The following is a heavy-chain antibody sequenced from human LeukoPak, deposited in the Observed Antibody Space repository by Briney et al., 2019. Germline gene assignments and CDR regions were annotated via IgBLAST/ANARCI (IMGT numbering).Heavy chain of an antibody. D-gene: IGHD5-18*01. V-gene: IGHV3-74*01. CDR1: GFTFSTYW. Sequence: PGGSLRLSCAASGFTFSTYWMHWVRQAPGKGLVWVSRIHSDGRSTSYADSVNGRFTISRDNAKNTLYLQMNSLRAEDTAVYYCARDRPGNTAIDYWGQGTLATVSS. CDR2: IHSDGRST. CDR3: ARDRPGNTAIDY. J-gene: IGHJ4*02.